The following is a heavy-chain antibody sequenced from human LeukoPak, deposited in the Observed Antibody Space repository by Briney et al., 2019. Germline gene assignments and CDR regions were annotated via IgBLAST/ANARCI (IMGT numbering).Heavy chain of an antibody. V-gene: IGHV1-18*03. CDR3: ARETEAYFDY. D-gene: IGHD2-21*02. Sequence: ASVKVSCKASGYTFTSYGVSWVRQAPGQGLEWMGWISAYNGNTNYAQKLQGRVTMTTDTSTSTAYMELRSLRSEDMAVYYCARETEAYFDYWGQGTLVTVSS. J-gene: IGHJ4*02. CDR1: GYTFTSYG. CDR2: ISAYNGNT.